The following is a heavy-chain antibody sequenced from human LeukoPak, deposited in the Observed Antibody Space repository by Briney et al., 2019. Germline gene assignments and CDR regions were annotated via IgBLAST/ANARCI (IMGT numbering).Heavy chain of an antibody. V-gene: IGHV4-59*08. D-gene: IGHD6-13*01. J-gene: IGHJ4*02. CDR2: IYYSGST. Sequence: SETLSLTCTVSGGSISNYYWNWIRQPPGKGLEWIGYIYYSGSTNYNPSLKSRVSISVDTSKNQFSLKLSSVTAADTAVYYCARQGGYSSSPDFWGQGTLVTVSS. CDR1: GGSISNYY. CDR3: ARQGGYSSSPDF.